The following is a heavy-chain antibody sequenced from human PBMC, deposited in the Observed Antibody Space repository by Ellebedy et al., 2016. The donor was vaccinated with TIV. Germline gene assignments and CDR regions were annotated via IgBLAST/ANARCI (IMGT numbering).Heavy chain of an antibody. CDR1: GYSFTSYW. Sequence: GESLKISXKGSGYSFTSYWIGWVRQMPGKGLEWMGIIYPGDSDTRYSPSFQGQVTISADKSISTAYLQWSSLKASDTAMYYCATSSIAAQNYYYYMDVWGKGTTVTVSS. D-gene: IGHD6-6*01. V-gene: IGHV5-51*01. J-gene: IGHJ6*03. CDR3: ATSSIAAQNYYYYMDV. CDR2: IYPGDSDT.